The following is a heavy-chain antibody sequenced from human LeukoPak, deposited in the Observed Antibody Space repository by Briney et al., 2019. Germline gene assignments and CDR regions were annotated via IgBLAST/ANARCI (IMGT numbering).Heavy chain of an antibody. J-gene: IGHJ5*02. Sequence: SETLSLTCTVSGGSISSYYWSWIRQPPGKGLEWIGYIYYSGSTNYNPSLKSRVTISVDTSKNQFSLKLSSATAADTAVYYCARNPDCGSTSCYRGNWFDPWGQGTLVTVSS. CDR1: GGSISSYY. CDR2: IYYSGST. CDR3: ARNPDCGSTSCYRGNWFDP. V-gene: IGHV4-59*12. D-gene: IGHD2-2*02.